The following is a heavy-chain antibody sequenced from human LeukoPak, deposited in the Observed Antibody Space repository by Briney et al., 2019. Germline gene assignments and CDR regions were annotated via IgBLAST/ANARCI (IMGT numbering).Heavy chain of an antibody. V-gene: IGHV3-23*01. CDR3: AKERGYSMAYYYGMDV. D-gene: IGHD2-15*01. J-gene: IGHJ6*02. Sequence: GGSLRLSCAASGFTFRSYAMHWVRQAPGKGLEWVSGISGSGGSTHYADSVKGRFTISRDNSKNTLYLQMNSLRAEDTAVYYCAKERGYSMAYYYGMDVWGQGTTVTVSS. CDR1: GFTFRSYA. CDR2: ISGSGGST.